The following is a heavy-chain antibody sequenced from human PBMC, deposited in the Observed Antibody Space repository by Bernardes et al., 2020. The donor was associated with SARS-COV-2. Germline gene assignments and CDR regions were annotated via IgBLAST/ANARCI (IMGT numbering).Heavy chain of an antibody. J-gene: IGHJ6*02. CDR3: AKVQAILWIRPYQSAMDV. CDR2: ISYEGSKK. D-gene: IGHD5-18*01. CDR1: GFTFNNFG. V-gene: IGHV3-30*18. Sequence: VGSLILSCAASGFTFNNFGIHWVRQAPGKGLEWVAVISYEGSKKYYADSVEGRFTISKDNSKNTVYLEMNSLRPEDTAVYYCAKVQAILWIRPYQSAMDVWGQGTTVTVSS.